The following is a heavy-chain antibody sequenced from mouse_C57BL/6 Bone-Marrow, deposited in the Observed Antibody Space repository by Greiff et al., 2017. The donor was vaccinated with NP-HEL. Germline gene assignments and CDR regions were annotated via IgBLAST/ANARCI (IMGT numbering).Heavy chain of an antibody. CDR3: YYYGSRYYYAMDY. D-gene: IGHD1-1*01. Sequence: EVKLQESGPGLVKPSQSLSLTCSVTGYSITSGYYWNWIRQFPGNKLEWMGYISYDGSNNYNPSLKNRISITRDTSKNQFFLKLNSVTTEDTATYGVYYYGSRYYYAMDYWGQGTSVTVSS. CDR2: ISYDGSN. V-gene: IGHV3-6*01. J-gene: IGHJ4*01. CDR1: GYSITSGYY.